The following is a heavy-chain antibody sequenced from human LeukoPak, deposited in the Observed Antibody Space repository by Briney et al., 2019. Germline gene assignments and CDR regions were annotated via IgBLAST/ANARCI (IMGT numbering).Heavy chain of an antibody. CDR2: ISAYNGNT. CDR1: GYTLTSYG. D-gene: IGHD3-10*01. Sequence: ASVKVSCKASGYTLTSYGISWVRQAPGQGVEGMGWISAYNGNTNYAQKLQGRVTMTTDTSTSTAYMELRSLRSDDTAVYYCARELTPYGSGSYAAYWGQGTLVTVSS. CDR3: ARELTPYGSGSYAAY. J-gene: IGHJ4*02. V-gene: IGHV1-18*04.